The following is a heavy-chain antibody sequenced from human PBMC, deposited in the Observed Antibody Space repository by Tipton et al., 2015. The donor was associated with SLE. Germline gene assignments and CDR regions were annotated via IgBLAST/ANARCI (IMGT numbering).Heavy chain of an antibody. V-gene: IGHV3-48*04. CDR2: ISSSGSTI. Sequence: SLRLSCAASGFTFSSYSMNWVRQAPGKGLEWVSYISSSGSTIYYADSVKGRFTISRDNAKNSLYLQMNSLRAEDTAVYYCARGGLAAAGTPFDYWGQGTLVTVSS. J-gene: IGHJ4*02. D-gene: IGHD6-13*01. CDR1: GFTFSSYS. CDR3: ARGGLAAAGTPFDY.